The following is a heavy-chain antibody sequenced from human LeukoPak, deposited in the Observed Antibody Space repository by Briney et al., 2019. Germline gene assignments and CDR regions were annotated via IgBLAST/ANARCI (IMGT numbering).Heavy chain of an antibody. J-gene: IGHJ6*02. Sequence: GGSLRLSCAASGFTFSSYAMSWVRQAPGKGLEWVSVISGSGGSTYYADSVKGRFTISRDNSKNTLYLQMNSLRAEDTAVYYCAKRYCSSTSCSGGKYYCGMDVWGQGTTVTVSS. CDR1: GFTFSSYA. V-gene: IGHV3-23*01. CDR3: AKRYCSSTSCSGGKYYCGMDV. CDR2: ISGSGGST. D-gene: IGHD2-2*01.